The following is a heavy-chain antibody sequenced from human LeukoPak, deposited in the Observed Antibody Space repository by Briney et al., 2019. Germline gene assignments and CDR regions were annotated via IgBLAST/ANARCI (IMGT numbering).Heavy chain of an antibody. D-gene: IGHD2-21*01. Sequence: SETLSLTCTVSGGSISSSSYYWGWIRQPPGKGLEWIGSIYYSGSTYYNPSLKSRVTISVDTSKNQFSLKLSSVTAADTAVYYCARLGDAYCGGDCYLDYWGQGTLVTVSS. V-gene: IGHV4-39*01. CDR2: IYYSGST. CDR3: ARLGDAYCGGDCYLDY. CDR1: GGSISSSSYY. J-gene: IGHJ4*02.